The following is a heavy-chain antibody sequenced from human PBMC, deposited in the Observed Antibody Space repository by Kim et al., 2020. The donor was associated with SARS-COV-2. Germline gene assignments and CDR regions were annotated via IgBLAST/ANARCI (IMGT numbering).Heavy chain of an antibody. J-gene: IGHJ4*02. V-gene: IGHV1-18*01. CDR3: AGDFGGNLDY. CDR2: NR. D-gene: IGHD2-15*01. Sequence: NRNYAQKFQGRVTMTIDTFTKTAYMELRSLRSDDTAVYYCAGDFGGNLDYWGQGTLVTVSS.